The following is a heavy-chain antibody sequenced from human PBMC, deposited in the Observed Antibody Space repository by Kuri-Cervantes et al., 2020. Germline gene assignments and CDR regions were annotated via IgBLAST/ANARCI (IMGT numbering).Heavy chain of an antibody. D-gene: IGHD4-17*01. Sequence: GSLRLSCAVYGGSFSGYYWSWSRQPPGKGLEWIGEINHSGSTNYNPSLKSRVTISVDTSKNQFSLKLSSVTAADTAVYYCARLVNDYGDSDFDYWGQGNLVTVSS. V-gene: IGHV4-34*01. CDR2: INHSGST. CDR3: ARLVNDYGDSDFDY. J-gene: IGHJ4*02. CDR1: GGSFSGYY.